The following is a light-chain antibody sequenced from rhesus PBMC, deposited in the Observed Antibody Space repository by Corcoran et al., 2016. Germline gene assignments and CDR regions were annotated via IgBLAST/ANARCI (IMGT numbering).Light chain of an antibody. CDR2: GGS. V-gene: IGKV2-72*02. J-gene: IGKJ4*01. Sequence: DVVMTQTPLSLPITPGEAASISCSSTHTLLHRNGNTYLHWSLQKPGQSPQLLIYGGSNRDSGVPDRISGSGSGTNFTLKISKVEAEDVGIYYCVQAIAFPLTFGGGTKVEIK. CDR1: HTLLHRNGNTY. CDR3: VQAIAFPLT.